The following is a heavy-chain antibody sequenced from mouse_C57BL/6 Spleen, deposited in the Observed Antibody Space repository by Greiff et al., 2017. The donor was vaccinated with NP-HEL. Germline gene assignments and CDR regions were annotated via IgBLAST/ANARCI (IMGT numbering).Heavy chain of an antibody. CDR2: IHPNSGST. CDR1: GYTFTSYW. J-gene: IGHJ2*01. Sequence: QVQLQQPGAELVKPGASVKLSCKASGYTFTSYWMHWVKQRPGQGLEWIGMIHPNSGSTNYNEKFKSKATLTVDKSSSTAYMQLSSLTYEDSAVYYCARWPGYYFDYWGQGTTLTVSS. V-gene: IGHV1-64*01. CDR3: ARWPGYYFDY.